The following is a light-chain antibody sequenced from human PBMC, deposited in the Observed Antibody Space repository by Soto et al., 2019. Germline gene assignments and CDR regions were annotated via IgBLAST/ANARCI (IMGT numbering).Light chain of an antibody. J-gene: IGLJ1*01. Sequence: QSALTQPASVSGSPGQSITISCTGTSSDVGSYNLVSWYQQHPGEAPKLMIYEVSKRPSGVSNRFSGYKSGNTASLTIFGLQAEDEADYYCCSYAGSSTYYVFGTGTKVTVL. V-gene: IGLV2-23*02. CDR2: EVS. CDR3: CSYAGSSTYYV. CDR1: SSDVGSYNL.